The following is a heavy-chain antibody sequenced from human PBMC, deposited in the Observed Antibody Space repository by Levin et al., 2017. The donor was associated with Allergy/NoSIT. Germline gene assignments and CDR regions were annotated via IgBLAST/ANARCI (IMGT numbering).Heavy chain of an antibody. V-gene: IGHV3-21*01. D-gene: IGHD2-15*01. CDR2: ISSSSSYI. CDR1: GFTFSSYS. J-gene: IGHJ4*02. Sequence: GESLKISCAASGFTFSSYSMNWVRQAPGKGLEWVSSISSSSSYIYYADSVKGRFTISRDNAKNSLYLQMNSLRAEDTAVYYCARDGGTMIGGFDYWGQGTLVTVSS. CDR3: ARDGGTMIGGFDY.